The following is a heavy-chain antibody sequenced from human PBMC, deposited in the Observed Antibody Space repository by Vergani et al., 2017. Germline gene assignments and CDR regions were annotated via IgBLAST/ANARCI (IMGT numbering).Heavy chain of an antibody. V-gene: IGHV3-49*04. Sequence: EVQLVESGGGLVQPGRSLRLSCTASGFTFGDYAMSWVRQAPGKGLEWVGFIRSKAYGGTTEYAASVKGRFTISRDDPKSIAYLQMNSLKTEDTAVYYCTRVGDDVWGSYPSMGVWGQGTTVTVSS. CDR1: GFTFGDYA. D-gene: IGHD3-16*02. CDR3: TRVGDDVWGSYPSMGV. CDR2: IRSKAYGGTT. J-gene: IGHJ6*02.